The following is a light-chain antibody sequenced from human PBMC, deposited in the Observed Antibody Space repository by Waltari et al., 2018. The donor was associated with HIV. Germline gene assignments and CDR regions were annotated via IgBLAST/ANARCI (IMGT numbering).Light chain of an antibody. V-gene: IGLV1-47*01. Sequence: QSVLTPAPSASGIPGQRVTLHHSRTGSHVRVTFVSWYQQLPGKAPKPLLYSNHERPSRVPDRFSGSKSGTSASLAISGLRSEDEAVYFCAAWDDSVSGWAFGEGTKVTVL. J-gene: IGLJ2*01. CDR2: SNH. CDR1: GSHVRVTF. CDR3: AAWDDSVSGWA.